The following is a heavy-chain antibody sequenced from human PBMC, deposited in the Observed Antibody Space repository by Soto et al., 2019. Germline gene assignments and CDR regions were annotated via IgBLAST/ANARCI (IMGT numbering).Heavy chain of an antibody. CDR2: IYYSGST. CDR3: ASTDKDGYNFDY. CDR1: GGSISSGGYY. D-gene: IGHD5-12*01. V-gene: IGHV4-31*03. J-gene: IGHJ4*02. Sequence: SETMSLTCTVSGGSISSGGYYWSWIRQHPGKGLEWIGYIYYSGSTYYNPSLKSRVTISVDTSKNQFSLKLSSVTAADTAVYYCASTDKDGYNFDYWGQGTIVTVSA.